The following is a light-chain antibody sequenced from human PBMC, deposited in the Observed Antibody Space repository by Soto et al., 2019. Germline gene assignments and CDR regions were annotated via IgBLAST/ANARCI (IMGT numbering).Light chain of an antibody. CDR1: QSVSSN. V-gene: IGKV3-15*01. CDR3: QQYNNWPG. CDR2: GAS. J-gene: IGKJ4*01. Sequence: IMMWQSPATLSVKQGERATLSCRASQSVSSNLAWYQQKPGQAPRLLIYGASTRATGIPARFSGSGSGTEFTLTISSLQSEDFAVYYCQQYNNWPGFGGGTIVDIK.